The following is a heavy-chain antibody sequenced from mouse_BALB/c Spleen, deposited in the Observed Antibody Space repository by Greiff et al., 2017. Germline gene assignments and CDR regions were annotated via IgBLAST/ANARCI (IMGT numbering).Heavy chain of an antibody. CDR1: GYTFTSYW. D-gene: IGHD1-1*01. V-gene: IGHV1-7*01. CDR2: INPSTGYT. Sequence: VQLQQSGAELAKPGASVKMSCKASGYTFTSYWMHWVKQRPGQGLEWIGYINPSTGYTEYNQKFKDKATLTADKSSSTAYMQLSSLTSEDSAVYYCANHYYGSSYAMDYWGQGTSVTVSS. J-gene: IGHJ4*01. CDR3: ANHYYGSSYAMDY.